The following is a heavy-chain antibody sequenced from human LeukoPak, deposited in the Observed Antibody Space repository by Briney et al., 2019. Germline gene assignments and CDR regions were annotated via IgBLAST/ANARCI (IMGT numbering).Heavy chain of an antibody. J-gene: IGHJ4*02. D-gene: IGHD3-22*01. CDR1: GGSLGSYY. Sequence: PSETLSLTCTVSGGSLGSYYWSWIRQPPGKGLEWIGYIYYSGSTNYNPSLKSRVTISVDTSKNQFSLKLSSVTAADTAVYYCAREGFDDSSGYYYFDYWGQGTLVTVSS. CDR3: AREGFDDSSGYYYFDY. CDR2: IYYSGST. V-gene: IGHV4-59*12.